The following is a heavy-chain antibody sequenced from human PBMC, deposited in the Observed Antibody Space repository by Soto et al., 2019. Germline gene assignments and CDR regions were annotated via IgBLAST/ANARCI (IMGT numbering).Heavy chain of an antibody. J-gene: IGHJ6*02. D-gene: IGHD3-22*01. Sequence: GGSLRLSCAASGFTFSSYGMHWVRQAPGKGLEWVAVISYDGSNKYYADSVKGRFTISRDNSKNTLYLQMNSLRAEDTAVYYCASLYYYDSSSYYYYGMDVWGQGTTVTVS. CDR2: ISYDGSNK. CDR1: GFTFSSYG. CDR3: ASLYYYDSSSYYYYGMDV. V-gene: IGHV3-30*03.